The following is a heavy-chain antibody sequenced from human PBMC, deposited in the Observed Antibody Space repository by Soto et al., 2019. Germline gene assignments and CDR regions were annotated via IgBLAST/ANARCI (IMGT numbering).Heavy chain of an antibody. CDR2: IYYSGST. CDR3: ARVGSSSWYGLTWYFDL. V-gene: IGHV4-59*01. CDR1: GGSISSYY. D-gene: IGHD6-13*01. J-gene: IGHJ2*01. Sequence: QVQLQESGPGLVKPSETLSLTCTVSGGSISSYYWSWIRQPPGKGLEWIGYIYYSGSTNYNPSLKRRVTISVDTSKNQFSLKLSSVTAADTAVYYCARVGSSSWYGLTWYFDLWGRGTLVTVSS.